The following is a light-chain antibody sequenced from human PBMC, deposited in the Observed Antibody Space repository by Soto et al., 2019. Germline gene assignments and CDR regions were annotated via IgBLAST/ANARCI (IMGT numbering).Light chain of an antibody. CDR3: QQYDNYSWA. V-gene: IGKV1-5*03. CDR1: HSLDDW. J-gene: IGKJ1*01. CDR2: KVS. Sequence: DIQMTQSPSTLSASVGDRVPITCRSSHSLDDWLAWYQPRPGKAPNLLLYKVSILVSGVPSRFSGSGSGTEFTPTISSLQPDDFATYYCQQYDNYSWACGQGPKVEIK.